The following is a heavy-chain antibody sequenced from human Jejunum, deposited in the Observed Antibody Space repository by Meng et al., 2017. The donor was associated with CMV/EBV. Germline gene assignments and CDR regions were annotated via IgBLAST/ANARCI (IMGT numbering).Heavy chain of an antibody. CDR2: VQYSEST. CDR3: VRGVSPTEWPLEK. CDR1: GDSIRSYS. D-gene: IGHD3-3*01. J-gene: IGHJ4*02. V-gene: IGHV4-59*01. Sequence: TVSGDSIRSYSWSWVRQSPGKGLEWLGDVQYSESTKYNPSLESRVTMSLNRSRNQFSLRLSSVTAADTAVYFCVRGVSPTEWPLEKWGQGTLVTVSS.